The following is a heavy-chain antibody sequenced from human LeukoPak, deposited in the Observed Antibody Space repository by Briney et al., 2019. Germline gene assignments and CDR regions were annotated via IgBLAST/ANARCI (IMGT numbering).Heavy chain of an antibody. CDR1: GFTFSTYS. CDR3: ARGGGLAYGFWGGQGSYYFDH. V-gene: IGHV3-7*01. Sequence: GGSLRLSCAASGFTFSTYSLTWVRQAPGKGLEWVATIKQGGSETYYADSVKGRFTISRDNAENTLYLQMNSLRAEDTAVYYWARGGGLAYGFWGGQGSYYFDHWGQGTLVTVSS. D-gene: IGHD3-3*01. CDR2: IKQGGSET. J-gene: IGHJ4*02.